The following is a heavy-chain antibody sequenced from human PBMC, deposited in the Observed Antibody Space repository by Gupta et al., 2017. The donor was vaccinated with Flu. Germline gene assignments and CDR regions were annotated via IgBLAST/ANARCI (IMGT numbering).Heavy chain of an antibody. CDR2: IGHDGADT. CDR1: GFAFSSYG. J-gene: IGHJ4*02. D-gene: IGHD3-16*01. CDR3: ARDLGRGRYFDY. Sequence: QVQLVEAGGGVVQTGRSLRLSWAASGFAFSSYGMHWVRQAPGKWLEWVAIIGHDGADTYAADSVQGRFTISRDNPKNTLYLHMTSLRAEDAAVYYCARDLGRGRYFDYWGQGTLVTVSS. V-gene: IGHV3-33*01.